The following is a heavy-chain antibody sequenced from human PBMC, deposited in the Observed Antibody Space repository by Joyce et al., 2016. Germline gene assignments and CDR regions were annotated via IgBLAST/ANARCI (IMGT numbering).Heavy chain of an antibody. J-gene: IGHJ4*02. D-gene: IGHD5-12*01. V-gene: IGHV3-23*01. Sequence: EVQLLESGGGLAQPGGSLRLSCAVSGFTFKTYNMNWVRQAPGKGLEVISGISGGGGNTHHADSVKGRFTIYRDNSKNILFLVMNSLRMEDTAVYYCARGRGSGFSELGYWGQGTLVTVSS. CDR2: ISGGGGNT. CDR3: ARGRGSGFSELGY. CDR1: GFTFKTYN.